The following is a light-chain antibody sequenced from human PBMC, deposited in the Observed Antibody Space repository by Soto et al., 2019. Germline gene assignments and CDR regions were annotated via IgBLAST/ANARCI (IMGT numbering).Light chain of an antibody. V-gene: IGKV3-20*01. CDR1: QSVSSSH. CDR2: GAS. CDR3: QHYGNSLT. Sequence: DIVLTQSPGTLSLSPGESVTLSCRASQSVSSSHLAWYQQKPGQAPRLFIYGASRRATGIPDRFSGSGSGTDFTLTISRLQPEDFAVCSCQHYGNSLTFGGGTKVEIK. J-gene: IGKJ4*01.